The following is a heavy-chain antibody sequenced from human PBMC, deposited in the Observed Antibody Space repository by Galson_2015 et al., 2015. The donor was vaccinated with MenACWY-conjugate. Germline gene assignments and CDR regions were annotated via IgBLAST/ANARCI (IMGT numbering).Heavy chain of an antibody. V-gene: IGHV3-23*01. J-gene: IGHJ6*03. CDR2: ISGSGGNT. CDR3: ATTYSSPGYYYMDV. D-gene: IGHD5-18*01. CDR1: GFTFSSYA. Sequence: SLRLSCAAPGFTFSSYAMSWVRQAPGKGLEWVSAISGSGGNTYYADSVKGRFTISRDNSKNTLYLQINSLRAEDTAVYYCATTYSSPGYYYMDVWGRGTAVTVSS.